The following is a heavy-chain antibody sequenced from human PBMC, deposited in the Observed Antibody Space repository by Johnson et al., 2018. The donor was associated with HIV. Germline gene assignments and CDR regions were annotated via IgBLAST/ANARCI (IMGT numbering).Heavy chain of an antibody. CDR3: ARVSYDYGGNPAAWGAFDV. CDR2: ISSDGSNI. V-gene: IGHV3-33*05. CDR1: GFIFSSYG. J-gene: IGHJ3*01. Sequence: QVQLVESGGGVVQPGRSLRLSCTTSGFIFSSYGMHWVRQSPGKGLEWVAFISSDGSNIYYADSVRGRFTISRDNSNNTLYLQMNNLRAEDTALYYCARVSYDYGGNPAAWGAFDVWGQVTMVTVSS. D-gene: IGHD4-23*01.